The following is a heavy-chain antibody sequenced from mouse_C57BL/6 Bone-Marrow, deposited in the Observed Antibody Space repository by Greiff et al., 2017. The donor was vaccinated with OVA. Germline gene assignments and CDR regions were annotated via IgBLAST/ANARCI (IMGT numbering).Heavy chain of an antibody. CDR3: ARGAQGLRIAY. J-gene: IGHJ3*01. Sequence: EVKLMESGPGLVKPSQSLSLTCSVTGYSITSGYYWNWIRQFPGNKLEWMGYISYDGSNNYNPSLKNRISITRDTSKNQFFLKLNSVTTEDTATYYCARGAQGLRIAYWGQGTLVTVSA. D-gene: IGHD1-1*01. CDR1: GYSITSGYY. V-gene: IGHV3-6*01. CDR2: ISYDGSN.